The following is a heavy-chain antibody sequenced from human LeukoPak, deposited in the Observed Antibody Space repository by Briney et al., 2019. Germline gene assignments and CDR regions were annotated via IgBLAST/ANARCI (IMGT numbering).Heavy chain of an antibody. D-gene: IGHD4-17*01. Sequence: PSETLSLTCTVSGGSISSYCWSWIRQPAGKGLEWIGRIYTSGSTNYNPSLKSRVTMSVDTSKNQFSLKLSSVTAADTAAYYCARDLLHDYADSKGYWGRGTLVTVSS. CDR1: GGSISSYC. CDR2: IYTSGST. CDR3: ARDLLHDYADSKGY. V-gene: IGHV4-4*07. J-gene: IGHJ4*02.